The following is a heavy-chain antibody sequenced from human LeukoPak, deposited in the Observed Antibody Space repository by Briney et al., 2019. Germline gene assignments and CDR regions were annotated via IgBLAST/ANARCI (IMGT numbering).Heavy chain of an antibody. V-gene: IGHV3-23*01. CDR3: AKDRYNAVRNFDY. CDR2: ISGGGGST. D-gene: IGHD5-24*01. Sequence: GGSLRLSCAASGFTFSSYAMSWVRQAPGKGLEWVSGISGGGGSTDYGDSVKGRFTFSRDNSKNTLYLQMNSLRAEDTAVYYCAKDRYNAVRNFDYWGQGTLVTVSS. J-gene: IGHJ4*02. CDR1: GFTFSSYA.